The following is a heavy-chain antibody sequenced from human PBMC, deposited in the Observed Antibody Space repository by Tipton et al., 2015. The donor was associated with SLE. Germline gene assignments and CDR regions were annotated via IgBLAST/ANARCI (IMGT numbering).Heavy chain of an antibody. Sequence: SLRLSCAASGFTFNNCGMSWVRQAPGKGLEWVSAINGGGSGTYYADSAKGRFTISRDNSKDTLYLQMNSLRVDDTAIYYCTKHDCGANSRAPGSFQYWGPGVLVTVSS. D-gene: IGHD4-23*01. V-gene: IGHV3-23*01. CDR2: INGGGSGT. J-gene: IGHJ1*01. CDR3: TKHDCGANSRAPGSFQY. CDR1: GFTFNNCG.